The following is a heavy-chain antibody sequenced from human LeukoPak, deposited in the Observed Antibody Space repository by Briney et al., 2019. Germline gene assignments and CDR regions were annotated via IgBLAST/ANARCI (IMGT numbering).Heavy chain of an antibody. J-gene: IGHJ4*02. CDR3: AKDDQSIY. Sequence: GGSLRLSCAASGFTFSSYEMNWVRQAPGKGLEWVSYISSSGSTIYYADSVKGRFTISRDNSKNTLYLQMNSLRAEDTAVYYCAKDDQSIYWGQGTLVTVSS. CDR2: ISSSGSTI. V-gene: IGHV3-48*03. CDR1: GFTFSSYE.